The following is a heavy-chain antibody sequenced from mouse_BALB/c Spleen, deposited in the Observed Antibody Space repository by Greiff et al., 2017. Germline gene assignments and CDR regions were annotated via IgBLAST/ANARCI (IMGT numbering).Heavy chain of an antibody. Sequence: EVQLQESGPGLVKPSQSLSLTCSVTGYSITSGYYWNWIRQFPGNKLEWMGYISYDGSNNYNPSLKNRISITRDTSKNQFFLKLNSVTTEDTATYYCAREYYSYFDYWGQGTTLTVSA. J-gene: IGHJ2*01. V-gene: IGHV3-6*02. D-gene: IGHD1-1*01. CDR2: ISYDGSN. CDR3: AREYYSYFDY. CDR1: GYSITSGYY.